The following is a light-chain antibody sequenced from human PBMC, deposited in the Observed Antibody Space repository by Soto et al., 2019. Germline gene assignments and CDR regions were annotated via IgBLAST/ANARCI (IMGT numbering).Light chain of an antibody. CDR3: CSYAGSSTLV. CDR2: EVS. J-gene: IGLJ2*01. CDR1: SSDVGSYNL. V-gene: IGLV2-23*02. Sequence: QSALTQPASVSGSPGQSITISCTGTSSDVGSYNLVSWYHQHPGKAPKLMIYEVSKRPSGVSNRFSGSKSGNTASLTISGLQAEDEADYYCCSYAGSSTLVFGGGTKVTVL.